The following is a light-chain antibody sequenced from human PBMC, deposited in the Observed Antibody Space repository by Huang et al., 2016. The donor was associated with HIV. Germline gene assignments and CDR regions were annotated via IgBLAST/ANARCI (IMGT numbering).Light chain of an antibody. Sequence: EIVLTQSPATLSLSPGERATVSCRASKNINDFLAWYQQTPGQPPRLLIYDASTRASGIPARFSGNGSGTHFTLMISSLEPEDFAIYYCQQRSTWPRSITFGQGTRLEI. J-gene: IGKJ5*01. CDR2: DAS. V-gene: IGKV3-11*01. CDR3: QQRSTWPRSIT. CDR1: KNINDF.